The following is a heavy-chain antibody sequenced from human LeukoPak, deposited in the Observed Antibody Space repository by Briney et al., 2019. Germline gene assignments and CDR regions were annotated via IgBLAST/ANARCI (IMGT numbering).Heavy chain of an antibody. D-gene: IGHD5-12*01. CDR3: AGSSGYANPDDWFDP. V-gene: IGHV1-18*01. CDR1: GYTFTSYG. Sequence: VSVKVSCKASGYTFTSYGISWVRQAPGQGLEWMGWNSAYNGNTDYAQKLQGRVTMTTDTSTSTAYMELRSLRSDDTAVYYCAGSSGYANPDDWFDPWGQGTLVTVSS. J-gene: IGHJ5*02. CDR2: NSAYNGNT.